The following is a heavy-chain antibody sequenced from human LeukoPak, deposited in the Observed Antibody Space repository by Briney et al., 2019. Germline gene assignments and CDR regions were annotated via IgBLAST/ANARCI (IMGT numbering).Heavy chain of an antibody. V-gene: IGHV4-34*01. D-gene: IGHD5-18*01. Sequence: SETLSLTCAVYGGSFSGYYWNWIRQPPGKGLEWIGEINHSGSTNYNPSLKSRVTISVDTSKNQFSLKLNFVTAADTAVYYCARDRGGYTYSHDYWGQGTLVTVSS. CDR3: ARDRGGYTYSHDY. CDR2: INHSGST. J-gene: IGHJ4*02. CDR1: GGSFSGYY.